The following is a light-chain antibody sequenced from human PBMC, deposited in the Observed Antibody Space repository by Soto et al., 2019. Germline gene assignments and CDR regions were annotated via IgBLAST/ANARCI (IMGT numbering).Light chain of an antibody. V-gene: IGKV1-5*03. CDR2: KAS. J-gene: IGKJ4*01. CDR3: QQYNSYPLT. Sequence: DIQMTQSPSTLSASVGDRVTITCRASQSISSWLAWYQQKPGKAPKLLLYKASNLESGVPSRFSGFGAGTEFTLTISSLQPDDFAAYYCQQYNSYPLTFGGGTKVEIK. CDR1: QSISSW.